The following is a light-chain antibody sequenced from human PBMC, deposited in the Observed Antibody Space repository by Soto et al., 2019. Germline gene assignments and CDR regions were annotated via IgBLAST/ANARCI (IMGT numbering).Light chain of an antibody. CDR2: GAS. J-gene: IGKJ2*01. Sequence: EIVLTQSPGTLSLSPGERATLSCRASQSIRSSYLAWYQQTPGQAPRLLIYGASRRATGISDRFSGSGSGTDFTLTISRLEPEDFAVYYCQQYGSSPPYTFGQGTKVDIK. CDR1: QSIRSSY. V-gene: IGKV3-20*01. CDR3: QQYGSSPPYT.